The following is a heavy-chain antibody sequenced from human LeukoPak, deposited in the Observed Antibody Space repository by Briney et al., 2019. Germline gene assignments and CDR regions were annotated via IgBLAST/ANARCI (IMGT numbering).Heavy chain of an antibody. CDR3: AGQRGYSGIDY. J-gene: IGHJ4*02. Sequence: GESLRLSCAASGFTFSDYYMSWIRQAPGKGLEWVSYISSSGSTICYADSVKGRFTISRDNAKNSLYLQMNSLRAEDTAVYYCAGQRGYSGIDYWGQGTLVTVSS. CDR2: ISSSGSTI. D-gene: IGHD6-13*01. V-gene: IGHV3-11*01. CDR1: GFTFSDYY.